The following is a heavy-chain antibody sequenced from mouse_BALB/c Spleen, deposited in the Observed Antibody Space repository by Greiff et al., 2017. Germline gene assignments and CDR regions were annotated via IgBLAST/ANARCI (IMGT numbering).Heavy chain of an antibody. CDR3: ARLGYDGAMDY. Sequence: VQLQQSGAELVRPGVSVKISCKGPGYTFTDYAMHWVKQSHAKSLEWIGVISTYYGDASYNQKFKGKATMTVDKSSSTAYMELARLTSEDSAIYYCARLGYDGAMDYWGQGTSVTVSS. J-gene: IGHJ4*01. CDR1: GYTFTDYA. CDR2: ISTYYGDA. D-gene: IGHD2-10*02. V-gene: IGHV1S137*01.